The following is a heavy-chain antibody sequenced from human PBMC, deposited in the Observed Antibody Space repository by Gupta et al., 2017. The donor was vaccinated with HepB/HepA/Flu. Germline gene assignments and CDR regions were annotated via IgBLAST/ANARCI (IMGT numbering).Heavy chain of an antibody. CDR3: AADRDFWSGHYLFDY. D-gene: IGHD3-3*01. J-gene: IGHJ4*02. CDR2: IVVGSGKT. Sequence: QMQLVQSGPEVKKPGTSVKVSCKASGFTFTSSAVQWVRQARGQRLEWIGWIVVGSGKTNYAQKFQERVTITRDMSTNTAYMELSSLRSEDTAVYYCAADRDFWSGHYLFDYWGQGTLVTVSS. CDR1: GFTFTSSA. V-gene: IGHV1-58*01.